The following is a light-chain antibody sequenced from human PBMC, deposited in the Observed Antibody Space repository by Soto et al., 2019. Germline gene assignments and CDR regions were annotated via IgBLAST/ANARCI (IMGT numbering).Light chain of an antibody. V-gene: IGKV3-15*01. CDR3: QQSNDWPLT. Sequence: EIVLTQSPGTLSLSPGERATLSCRASRSAGSNLAWYQQKPGQAPRLLIYGASTRATGVPARFSGSGSGTDFTLTISSLQSEDFAVYYCQQSNDWPLTFGGGTKVDIK. CDR2: GAS. J-gene: IGKJ4*01. CDR1: RSAGSN.